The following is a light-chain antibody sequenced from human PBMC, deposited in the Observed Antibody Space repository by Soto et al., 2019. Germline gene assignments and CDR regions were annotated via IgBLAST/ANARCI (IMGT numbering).Light chain of an antibody. CDR1: SSNIGSNT. Sequence: QSVLTQPPSASGTPGQRVTISCSGSSSNIGSNTVNWYQQLPGTAPKLLIYSDNPRPSGVPDRFSGSKSGTSASLAINGLQSEDEAEYYCAVWDDSLNGVVFGGGTKLTVL. V-gene: IGLV1-44*01. CDR2: SDN. CDR3: AVWDDSLNGVV. J-gene: IGLJ2*01.